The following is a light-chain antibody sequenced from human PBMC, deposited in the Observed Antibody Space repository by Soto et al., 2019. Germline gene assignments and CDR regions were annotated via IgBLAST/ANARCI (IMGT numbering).Light chain of an antibody. CDR3: SSYTTTNTYV. V-gene: IGLV2-14*01. Sequence: QSVLTQPASVSGSPGQSITISCTGTSSDVGGYNYVSWYQQHPGKAPKLMIYEVSNRPSGVSYRFSGSKSANTASLTISGLQAEDEADYYCSSYTTTNTYVFGTGTQLTVL. J-gene: IGLJ1*01. CDR2: EVS. CDR1: SSDVGGYNY.